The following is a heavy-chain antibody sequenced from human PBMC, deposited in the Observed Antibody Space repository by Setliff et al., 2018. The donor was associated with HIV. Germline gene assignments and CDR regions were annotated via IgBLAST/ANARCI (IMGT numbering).Heavy chain of an antibody. Sequence: GGSLRLSCTASGFTFGDYAMSWFRQAPGKGLEWISFIRSKTYGGTTEYAASVKGRFTISRDDSKSIAYLQMNSLKTEDTAVYFCTGYYDSSGYYYGVDYWGQGTLVTVSS. CDR3: TGYYDSSGYYYGVDY. D-gene: IGHD3-22*01. CDR1: GFTFGDYA. V-gene: IGHV3-49*03. J-gene: IGHJ4*02. CDR2: IRSKTYGGTT.